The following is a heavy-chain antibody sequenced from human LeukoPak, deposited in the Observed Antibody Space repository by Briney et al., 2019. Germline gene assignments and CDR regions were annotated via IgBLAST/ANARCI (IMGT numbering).Heavy chain of an antibody. CDR3: ARYNWNDVVSALDY. V-gene: IGHV1-2*02. D-gene: IGHD1-1*01. CDR1: GYTLSGYY. CDR2: FNPNSGET. J-gene: IGHJ4*02. Sequence: GASVKVSCKASGYTLSGYYTHWVRQAPGQGLEWMGWFNPNSGETKYAQNFQGGVTLTRDTSISTFYMEVSRLTSGDTAVYFCARYNWNDVVSALDYWGQGTLVTVSS.